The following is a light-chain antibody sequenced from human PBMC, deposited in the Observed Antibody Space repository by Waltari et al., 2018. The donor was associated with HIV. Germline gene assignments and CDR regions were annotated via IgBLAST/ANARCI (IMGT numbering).Light chain of an antibody. CDR3: QVWDSGLVV. V-gene: IGLV3-9*01. CDR1: NIGGKN. J-gene: IGLJ2*01. Sequence: SYELSQSLSPVPVALGQTAKITCGGNNIGGKNVHWYQQKPGQAPVVVIYANSNRPSGIPERFSGSNSDNKATLTISRAQAGDDADYYCQVWDSGLVVFGAGTKLTVL. CDR2: ANS.